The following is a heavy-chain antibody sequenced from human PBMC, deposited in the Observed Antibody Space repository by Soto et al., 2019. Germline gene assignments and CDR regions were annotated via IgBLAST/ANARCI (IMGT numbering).Heavy chain of an antibody. CDR3: ARDVATPIIAVAAPYYYGMDV. CDR2: ISSSSSTI. J-gene: IGHJ6*02. V-gene: IGHV3-48*02. Sequence: VGSLRLSCAASGFTFSSYSMNWVRQAPGKGLEWVSYISSSSSTIYYADSVKGRFTISRDNAKNSLYLQMNSLRDEDTAVYYCARDVATPIIAVAAPYYYGMDVWGQGTTVTVSS. CDR1: GFTFSSYS. D-gene: IGHD6-19*01.